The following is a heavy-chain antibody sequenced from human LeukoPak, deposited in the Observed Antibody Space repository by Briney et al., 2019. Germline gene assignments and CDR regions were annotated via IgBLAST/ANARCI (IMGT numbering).Heavy chain of an antibody. CDR2: IYPGDSDT. V-gene: IGHV5-51*01. CDR3: AGTYYYGSGSYGSWFDP. Sequence: GESLKISCKGSGYSFTSYWIGWVRQMPGKGLELMGIIYPGDSDTRYSPPFQGQVTISADKSSSTAYLQWSSLKASDTAMYYCAGTYYYGSGSYGSWFDPWGQGTLVTVSS. CDR1: GYSFTSYW. J-gene: IGHJ5*02. D-gene: IGHD3-10*01.